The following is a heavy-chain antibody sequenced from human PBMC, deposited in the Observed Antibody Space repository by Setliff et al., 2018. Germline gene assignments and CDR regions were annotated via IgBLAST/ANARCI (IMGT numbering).Heavy chain of an antibody. CDR3: ARGTKTMVINYWYFDV. Sequence: SETLSLTCAVYGGSFSDYWWSWIRQLPGKGLEWIAEIHHSGSTNFHPSLKSRVAISVDPSKDQFYLNLRSVTAADTAVYFCARGTKTMVINYWYFDVWGRGTPVTVSS. D-gene: IGHD4-17*01. CDR2: IHHSGST. V-gene: IGHV4-34*01. J-gene: IGHJ2*01. CDR1: GGSFSDYW.